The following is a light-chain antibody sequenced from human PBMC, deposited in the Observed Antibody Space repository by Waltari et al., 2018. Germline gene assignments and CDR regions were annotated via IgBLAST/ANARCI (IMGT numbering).Light chain of an antibody. J-gene: IGLJ3*02. V-gene: IGLV2-11*01. CDR2: DVS. CDR3: SSNAGYSTWV. Sequence: QSALTQPRSVSGPPGQSVTISCTGTSSDVGGYAAISWYRQHPGKAPELIIYDVSKRPSGVPDRFSGSKSGNTASLTISGLQADDEADYYCSSNAGYSTWVFGGGTKVTVL. CDR1: SSDVGGYAA.